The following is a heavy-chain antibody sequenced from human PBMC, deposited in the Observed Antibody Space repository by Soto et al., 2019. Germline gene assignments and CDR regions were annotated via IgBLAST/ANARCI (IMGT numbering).Heavy chain of an antibody. J-gene: IGHJ5*02. V-gene: IGHV4-34*01. CDR3: ARGFVHSSGWCDWFDP. CDR2: INHSGST. Sequence: SETLSLTCAVYGGSFSGYYWSWIRQPPGKGLEWIGEINHSGSTNYNPSLKSRVTISVDTSKNQFSLKLSSVTAADTAVYYCARGFVHSSGWCDWFDPWGQGTLVTVSS. D-gene: IGHD6-19*01. CDR1: GGSFSGYY.